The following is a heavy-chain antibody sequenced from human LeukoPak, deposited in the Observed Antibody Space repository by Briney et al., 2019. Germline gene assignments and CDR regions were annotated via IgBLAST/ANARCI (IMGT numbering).Heavy chain of an antibody. CDR3: ARDNSGGSTWWFDP. J-gene: IGHJ5*02. CDR1: GYTFSGYY. D-gene: IGHD2-15*01. Sequence: ASVKVSCKASGYTFSGYYIHWVRQAPGQGLEWMGWINPNSGGTNYAQKFQGRVTMTRDTSISTAYMELSRLRSDDTAVYYCARDNSGGSTWWFDPWGQGTLVTVSS. CDR2: INPNSGGT. V-gene: IGHV1-2*02.